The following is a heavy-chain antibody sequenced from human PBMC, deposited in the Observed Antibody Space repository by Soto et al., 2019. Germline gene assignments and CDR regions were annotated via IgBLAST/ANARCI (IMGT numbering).Heavy chain of an antibody. CDR1: GGTFSSYA. CDR3: ARGEAWNYYYYGMDV. V-gene: IGHV1-69*06. D-gene: IGHD5-12*01. CDR2: IIPIFGTA. Sequence: SVKVSCKASGGTFSSYAISWVRQAPGQGLEWMGGIIPIFGTANYAQKFQGRVTITADKSTSTAYMELSSLRSEGTAVYYCARGEAWNYYYYGMDVWGQGTTVTVSS. J-gene: IGHJ6*02.